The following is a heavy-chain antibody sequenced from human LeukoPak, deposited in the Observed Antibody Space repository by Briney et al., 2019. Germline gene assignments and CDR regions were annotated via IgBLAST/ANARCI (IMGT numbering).Heavy chain of an antibody. D-gene: IGHD2-2*01. CDR1: GYTLTELS. CDR2: FDPEDGET. CDR3: ATDSVVVPAASDLYYYYGMDV. V-gene: IGHV1-24*01. J-gene: IGHJ6*02. Sequence: GASVKVSCEVSGYTLTELSMHWVRQAPGKGLEWMGGFDPEDGETIYAQKFQGRVTMTEDTSTDTAYMELSSLRSEDTAVYYCATDSVVVPAASDLYYYYGMDVWGQGTTVTVSS.